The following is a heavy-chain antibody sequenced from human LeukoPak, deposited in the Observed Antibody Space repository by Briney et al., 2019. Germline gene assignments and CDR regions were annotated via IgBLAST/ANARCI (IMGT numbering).Heavy chain of an antibody. J-gene: IGHJ1*01. Sequence: PSETLSLTCGVYGGSFSDYYWSWIRQPPGKGLGWIGDINNSGITNYNPALKSRVTISVDTSKKQFSLNLSSVTAADTAVYYCARRLEPWGQGTLVTVSS. V-gene: IGHV4-34*01. CDR2: INNSGIT. CDR1: GGSFSDYY. CDR3: ARRLEP.